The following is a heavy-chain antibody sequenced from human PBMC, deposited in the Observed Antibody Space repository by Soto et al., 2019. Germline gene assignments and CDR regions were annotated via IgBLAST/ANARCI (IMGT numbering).Heavy chain of an antibody. CDR2: ISGNGGST. Sequence: EVQLLESGGGLVQPGGSLRLSCAASGFTFSSFAMSWVRQAPGKGLEWVSAISGNGGSTYYADSVKGRFTISRDNSKNTLYLQMNSLRAEDTAVYYCAKETGSYYESDYWGQGTLVTVSS. CDR3: AKETGSYYESDY. CDR1: GFTFSSFA. V-gene: IGHV3-23*01. J-gene: IGHJ4*02. D-gene: IGHD1-26*01.